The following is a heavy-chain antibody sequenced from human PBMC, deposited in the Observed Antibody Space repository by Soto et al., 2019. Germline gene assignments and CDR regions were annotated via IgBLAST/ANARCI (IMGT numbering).Heavy chain of an antibody. D-gene: IGHD3-22*01. CDR3: AKDTYYYDRSGYYTYDH. Sequence: GGSLRLSCAASGFTFSSYGVHWVRQAPGKGLEWVASVSYDGSNKQYAESVKGRFTISRDNSRNTLDMQMNSLKAEDTAVYYCAKDTYYYDRSGYYTYDHWGQGT. CDR1: GFTFSSYG. J-gene: IGHJ4*02. CDR2: VSYDGSNK. V-gene: IGHV3-30*18.